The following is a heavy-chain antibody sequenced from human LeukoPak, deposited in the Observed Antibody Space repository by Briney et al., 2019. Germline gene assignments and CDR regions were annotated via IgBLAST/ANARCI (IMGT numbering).Heavy chain of an antibody. Sequence: PGESLKISCKGSGYSFTSYWIGWVRQMPGKGLEWMGIIYPGDSDTRYSPSFQGQVTISADKSISTAYLQWSSLKASDTAMYYCARIRYPVDTAMLYYFDYWGQGTLVTVSS. V-gene: IGHV5-51*01. D-gene: IGHD5-18*01. J-gene: IGHJ4*02. CDR1: GYSFTSYW. CDR2: IYPGDSDT. CDR3: ARIRYPVDTAMLYYFDY.